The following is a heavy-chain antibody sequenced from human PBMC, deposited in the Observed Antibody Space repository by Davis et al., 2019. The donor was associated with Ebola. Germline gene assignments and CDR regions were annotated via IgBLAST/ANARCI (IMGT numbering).Heavy chain of an antibody. D-gene: IGHD2-2*01. V-gene: IGHV3-48*02. CDR3: ARVVVVPAAMRGYYYYYGMDV. CDR2: ISSSSSTI. CDR1: GFTFSSYS. J-gene: IGHJ6*04. Sequence: GGSLRLSCAASGFTFSSYSMNWVRQAPGKGLEWVSYISSSSSTIYYADSVKGRFTISRDNAKNSLYLQMNSLRDEDTAVYYCARVVVVPAAMRGYYYYYGMDVWGKGTTVTVSS.